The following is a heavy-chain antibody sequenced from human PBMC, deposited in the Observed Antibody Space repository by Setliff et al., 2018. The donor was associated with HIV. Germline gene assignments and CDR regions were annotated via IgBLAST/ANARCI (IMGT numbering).Heavy chain of an antibody. D-gene: IGHD3-10*01. CDR2: IKNTEST. CDR1: GESFSGHY. Sequence: PSETLSLTCAVYGESFSGHYWSWLRQPPGKGLEWIGEIKNTESTNYNPSLKSRVTISVDTSKNQFSLKLSSVTAADTGVYYCARGGGITWRSFSFDFWGQGTLVTVSS. J-gene: IGHJ4*02. V-gene: IGHV4-34*01. CDR3: ARGGGITWRSFSFDF.